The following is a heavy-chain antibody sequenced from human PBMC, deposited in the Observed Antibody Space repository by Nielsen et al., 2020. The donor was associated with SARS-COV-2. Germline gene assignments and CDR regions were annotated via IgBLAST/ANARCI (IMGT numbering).Heavy chain of an antibody. J-gene: IGHJ5*02. CDR2: IYYSGST. V-gene: IGHV4-39*01. CDR3: ARLKAHSDWFDP. CDR1: GGSISSSSYY. Sequence: SETLSLTCAVSGGSISSSSYYWGWIRQPPGKGLEWIGSIYYSGSTYYNPSLKSRVTISVDTSKNQFSLNLSTVTAADTAVYYCARLKAHSDWFDPWSQGTLVTVSS.